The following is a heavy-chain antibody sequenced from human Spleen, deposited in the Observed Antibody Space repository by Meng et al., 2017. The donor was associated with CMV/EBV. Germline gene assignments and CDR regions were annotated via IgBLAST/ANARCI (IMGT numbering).Heavy chain of an antibody. Sequence: EVQVVESGGGLVKAGGSLRLSCAASGFTFRNAWMSWVRQVPGKGLEWVGRIKSKTDGGTTDYAAPVKGRFTISRDDSKNTLYLQMNSLKTEDTAVYYCTTDLSEMIEDYWGQGTLVTVSS. V-gene: IGHV3-15*01. CDR2: IKSKTDGGTT. CDR1: GFTFRNAW. CDR3: TTDLSEMIEDY. D-gene: IGHD3-22*01. J-gene: IGHJ4*02.